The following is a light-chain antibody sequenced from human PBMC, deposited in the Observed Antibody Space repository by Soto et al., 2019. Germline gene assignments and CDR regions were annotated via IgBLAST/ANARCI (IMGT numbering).Light chain of an antibody. Sequence: ETVLTQSPGTLSLSPGERATLSCRASQSVSTNYFAWYQQKSGQAPRLLIYGTSSRATGIPDRFSASGSGTDFTLTISRLEPEDFAVYYCQQYGNSPLTFGGGTKVEIK. V-gene: IGKV3-20*01. CDR2: GTS. CDR1: QSVSTNY. CDR3: QQYGNSPLT. J-gene: IGKJ4*01.